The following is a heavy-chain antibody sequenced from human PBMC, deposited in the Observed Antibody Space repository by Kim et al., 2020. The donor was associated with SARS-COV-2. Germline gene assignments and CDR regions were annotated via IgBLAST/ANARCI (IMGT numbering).Heavy chain of an antibody. V-gene: IGHV3-23*03. Sequence: GGSLRLSCAASGFTFSSYAMSWVRQAPGKGLEWVSVIYSGGSSTYYADSVKGRFTISRDNSKNTLYLQMNSLRAEDTAVYYCARHGKAYYYGMDVWGQGTTVTVSS. CDR2: IYSGGSST. CDR3: ARHGKAYYYGMDV. CDR1: GFTFSSYA. J-gene: IGHJ6*02.